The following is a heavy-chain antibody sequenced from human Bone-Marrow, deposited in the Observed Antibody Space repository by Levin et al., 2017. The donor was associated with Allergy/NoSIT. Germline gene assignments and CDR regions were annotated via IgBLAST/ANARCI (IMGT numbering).Heavy chain of an antibody. Sequence: SCATSGFTFSRNALHWVRQAPGKGLEWVAIMPDDGTNEYFADSVKGRFTMSRDTSRNTLYLQMNSLRLEDTAVYYCARGGYGRFLYYFDYWGQGTLVTVSS. CDR1: GFTFSRNA. V-gene: IGHV3-30*04. CDR3: ARGGYGRFLYYFDY. CDR2: MPDDGTNE. D-gene: IGHD1-26*01. J-gene: IGHJ4*02.